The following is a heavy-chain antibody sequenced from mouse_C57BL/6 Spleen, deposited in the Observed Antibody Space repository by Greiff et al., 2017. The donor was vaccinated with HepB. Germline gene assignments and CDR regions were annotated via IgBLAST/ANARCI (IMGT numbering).Heavy chain of an antibody. Sequence: QVQLKQPGAELVKPGASVKLSCKASGYTFTSYWMHWVKQRPGQGLEWIGMIHPNSGSTNYNEKFKSKATLTVDKSSSTAYMQLSSQTSEDSAVYYCAKGSYYGNYEDYWGQGTTLTVSS. V-gene: IGHV1-64*01. J-gene: IGHJ2*01. CDR2: IHPNSGST. CDR1: GYTFTSYW. CDR3: AKGSYYGNYEDY. D-gene: IGHD2-10*01.